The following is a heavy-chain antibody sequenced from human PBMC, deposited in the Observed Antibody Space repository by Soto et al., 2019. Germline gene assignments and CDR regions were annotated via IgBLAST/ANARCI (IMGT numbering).Heavy chain of an antibody. J-gene: IGHJ4*02. Sequence: SETLSLTCSVSRASITSNSYYCGCIRQSPWKGLEWIASMYYGGSTYYNPSLKSRVTISADTSKNGFSLKMRSVSAADTAVYYCAGFYGSDTYFTFQADSWGQGIQVTVSS. CDR1: RASITSNSYY. CDR2: MYYGGST. D-gene: IGHD3-10*01. CDR3: AGFYGSDTYFTFQADS. V-gene: IGHV4-39*01.